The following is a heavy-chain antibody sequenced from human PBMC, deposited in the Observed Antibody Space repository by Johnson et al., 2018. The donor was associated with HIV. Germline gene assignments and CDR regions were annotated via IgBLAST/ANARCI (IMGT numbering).Heavy chain of an antibody. CDR3: ARDHYYESSGYHEGDAFDI. D-gene: IGHD3-22*01. CDR1: GFTFSSYA. CDR2: ISGSGGST. Sequence: VQLVESGGGLVQPGGSLRLSRAASGFTFSSYAMSWVRQAPGKGLEWVSAISGSGGSTYYADSVTGRFTISRDNSKNTLYLQMNSLSAEDTAVYYCARDHYYESSGYHEGDAFDIWGQGTMVTVSS. J-gene: IGHJ3*02. V-gene: IGHV3-23*04.